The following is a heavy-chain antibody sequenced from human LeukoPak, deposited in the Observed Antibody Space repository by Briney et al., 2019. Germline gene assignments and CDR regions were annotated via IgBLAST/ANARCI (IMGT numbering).Heavy chain of an antibody. D-gene: IGHD1-26*01. V-gene: IGHV1-2*02. CDR1: GYTFTGYY. CDR3: ARVVRSGSSLRWCDP. Sequence: ASVKVSCKASGYTFTGYYMHWVRQAPGQGLEWMGWINPNSGGTNYAQKFQGRVTMTRDTSISTAYMELCRLRSDDTGVYYCARVVRSGSSLRWCDPWGEGTLVTVSS. J-gene: IGHJ5*02. CDR2: INPNSGGT.